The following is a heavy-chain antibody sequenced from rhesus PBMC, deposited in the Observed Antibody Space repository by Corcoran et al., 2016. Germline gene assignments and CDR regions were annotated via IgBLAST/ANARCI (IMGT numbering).Heavy chain of an antibody. CDR2: SSGSGGRT. CDR3: ARDRGWQRLVCYFDY. Sequence: QVQLQESGPGLVKPSETLSLTCAVSGGSISSNYWSWIRQPPGKGLEWIGRSSGSGGRTDYNPSLKSRVTISTDTSKNQFSLKLSSVTAADTAVYYCARDRGWQRLVCYFDYWGQGVLVTVSS. J-gene: IGHJ4*01. CDR1: GGSISSNY. D-gene: IGHD6-31*01. V-gene: IGHV4-173*01.